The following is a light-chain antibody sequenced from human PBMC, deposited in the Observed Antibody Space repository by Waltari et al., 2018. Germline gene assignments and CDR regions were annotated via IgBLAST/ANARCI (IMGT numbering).Light chain of an antibody. Sequence: SVLYSSNNKNYLAWYQQKPGQPPKLLIYGASTRESGVPDRFSGSGSGTDFTLTISSLQAEDVAVYYCQQYYSTPRTFGQGTKVEIK. V-gene: IGKV4-1*01. CDR1: SVLYSSNNKNY. J-gene: IGKJ1*01. CDR2: GAS. CDR3: QQYYSTPRT.